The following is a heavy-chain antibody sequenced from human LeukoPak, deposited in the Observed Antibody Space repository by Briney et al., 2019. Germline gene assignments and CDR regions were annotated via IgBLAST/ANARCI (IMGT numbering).Heavy chain of an antibody. Sequence: SETLSLTCAVYGGSFSGYYWSWIRQPLGKGLEWIGEINHSGSTNYNPSLKSRVTISVDTSKNQFSLKLSSVTAADTAVYYCARPHLGYWGQGTLVTVSS. CDR2: INHSGST. J-gene: IGHJ4*02. CDR3: ARPHLGY. D-gene: IGHD3-3*02. CDR1: GGSFSGYY. V-gene: IGHV4-34*01.